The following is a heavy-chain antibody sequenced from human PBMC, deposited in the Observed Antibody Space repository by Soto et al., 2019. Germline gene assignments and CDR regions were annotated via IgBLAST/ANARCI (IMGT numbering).Heavy chain of an antibody. Sequence: QVQLVQSGPEVKKPGSSVKVSCKASGGTFSTYSISWVRQAPGQGLEWMGGIIPIFGTANYAQKFQGRVTIIADQSTRTGYLELRSLRSEDTAVYYCARGGEGLRYFNPHAPWGQGPLVTVSS. D-gene: IGHD3-9*01. V-gene: IGHV1-69*01. CDR2: IIPIFGTA. CDR1: GGTFSTYS. CDR3: ARGGEGLRYFNPHAP. J-gene: IGHJ5*02.